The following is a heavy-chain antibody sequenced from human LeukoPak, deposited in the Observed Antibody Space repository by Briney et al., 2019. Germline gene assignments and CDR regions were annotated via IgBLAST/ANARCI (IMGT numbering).Heavy chain of an antibody. Sequence: SETLSLTCTVPGGSISSSSYYWGWIRQPPGKGLEWIGSIYYSGSTYYNPSLKSRVTISVDTSKNQFSLKLSSVTAADTAVYYCARDLVSAMDLYYMDVWGKGTTVTVSS. CDR3: ARDLVSAMDLYYMDV. CDR2: IYYSGST. J-gene: IGHJ6*03. D-gene: IGHD5-18*01. CDR1: GGSISSSSYY. V-gene: IGHV4-39*07.